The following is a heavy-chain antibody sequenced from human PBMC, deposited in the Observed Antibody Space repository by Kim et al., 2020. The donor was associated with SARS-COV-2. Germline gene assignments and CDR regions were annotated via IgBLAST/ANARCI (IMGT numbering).Heavy chain of an antibody. CDR2: IYYSGST. Sequence: SETLSLTCTVSGGSISSYYWSWIRQPPGKGLEWIGYIYYSGSTNYNPSLKSRVTISVDTSKNRFSLKLSSVTAADTAVYYCAREGRYSSSSGGDYWGQGTLVTVSS. CDR3: AREGRYSSSSGGDY. J-gene: IGHJ4*02. D-gene: IGHD6-6*01. CDR1: GGSISSYY. V-gene: IGHV4-59*13.